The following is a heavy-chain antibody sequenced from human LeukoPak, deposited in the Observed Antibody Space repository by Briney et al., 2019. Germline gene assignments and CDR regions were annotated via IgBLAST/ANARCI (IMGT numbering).Heavy chain of an antibody. V-gene: IGHV3-21*01. J-gene: IGHJ2*01. CDR1: GFTFSIYT. CDR3: AREVVTPRHGYFDL. D-gene: IGHD2-21*02. Sequence: GGSLRLSCAASGFTFSIYTMNWVRQAPGKGLEWVSSISSMSSYIHYADSVKGRFTISRDNAENSLCLQMNSLRAEDTALYFCAREVVTPRHGYFDLWGRGTLVTVSS. CDR2: ISSMSSYI.